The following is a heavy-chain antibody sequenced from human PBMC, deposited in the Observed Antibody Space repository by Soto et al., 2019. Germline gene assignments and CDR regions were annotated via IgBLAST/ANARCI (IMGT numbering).Heavy chain of an antibody. CDR2: ISWNTNII. Sequence: EVQLVESGGGLVQPGRSLRLSCAASGFTFDDYAMHWVRRVPGKRLEWVSSISWNTNIIGYADSVKGRFTISRDNAKNSLYLQMNSLRPEDTALYYCAKGGPDGFCSGGRCYFDYWGQGTLVTVSS. CDR3: AKGGPDGFCSGGRCYFDY. D-gene: IGHD2-15*01. V-gene: IGHV3-9*01. CDR1: GFTFDDYA. J-gene: IGHJ4*02.